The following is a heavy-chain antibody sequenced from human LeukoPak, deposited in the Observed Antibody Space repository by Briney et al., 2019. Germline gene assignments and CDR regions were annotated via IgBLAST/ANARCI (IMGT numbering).Heavy chain of an antibody. V-gene: IGHV4-61*01. D-gene: IGHD3-22*01. CDR2: VYYSGST. Sequence: SETLSLTCTVSGGSVRSDSYYWSWIRQPPGKGLEWIGYVYYSGSTNYNPSLKSRVTISVDTSKNQFSLKLRSVTAADTTVYYCVREAATDYYDSSGYYRQTEVFDAWGQGTMVTVSS. J-gene: IGHJ3*01. CDR3: VREAATDYYDSSGYYRQTEVFDA. CDR1: GGSVRSDSYY.